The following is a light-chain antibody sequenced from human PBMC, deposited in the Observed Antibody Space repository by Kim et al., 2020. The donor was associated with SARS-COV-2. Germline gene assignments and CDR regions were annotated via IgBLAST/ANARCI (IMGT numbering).Light chain of an antibody. J-gene: IGKJ3*01. CDR3: QHYNNWPPIFT. V-gene: IGKV3-15*01. CDR1: QSLSGD. CDR2: ATS. Sequence: ETVMTQSPGTLSVFPGERATLSCRASQSLSGDLAWYQQRPGQAPRLLIYATSTRATGIPARFSGSGSGTDFTLTIISLQSEDFAVYYCQHYNNWPPIFTFGPGTKVDIK.